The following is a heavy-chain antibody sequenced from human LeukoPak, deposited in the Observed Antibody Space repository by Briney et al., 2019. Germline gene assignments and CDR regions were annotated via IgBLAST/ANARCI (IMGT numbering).Heavy chain of an antibody. J-gene: IGHJ4*02. D-gene: IGHD3-16*02. V-gene: IGHV3-23*01. Sequence: PGGSLRLSCAASGFTFSSYAMSWVRQAPGKGLEWVSAISGSGGSTYYADSVKGRFTISRDNSKNTLYLQMNSLRAEDTAVYYCGGDQSYDCVWGSYRSLKYYFDYWGQGTLVTVSS. CDR2: ISGSGGST. CDR3: GGDQSYDCVWGSYRSLKYYFDY. CDR1: GFTFSSYA.